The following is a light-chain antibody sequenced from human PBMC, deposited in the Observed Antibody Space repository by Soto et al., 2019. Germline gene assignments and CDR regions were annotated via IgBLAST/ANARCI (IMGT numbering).Light chain of an antibody. CDR2: SNN. CDR1: SSNIGRNP. CDR3: AAWDDSLNGPV. J-gene: IGLJ7*01. V-gene: IGLV1-44*01. Sequence: QSVLTQPPSASGTPGQRVTFSCSGSSSNIGRNPVNWYQQLPGTAPKLLIYSNNQRPSGVPDRFSGSKSGTSASLAISGLQSEDEADYYCAAWDDSLNGPVFGGGTQPTVL.